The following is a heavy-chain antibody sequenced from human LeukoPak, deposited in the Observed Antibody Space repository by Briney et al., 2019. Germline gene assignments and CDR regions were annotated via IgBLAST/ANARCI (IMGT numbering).Heavy chain of an antibody. V-gene: IGHV3-23*01. J-gene: IGHJ6*02. D-gene: IGHD3-22*01. CDR2: ISGSGGST. CDR3: AKEIDSRYGMDV. Sequence: PGGSLRLSCAASGFTFSSYAMSRVRQVPGKGLEWVSAISGSGGSTYYADSVKGRFTISRDNSKNTLYLQMNSLRAEDTAVYYCAKEIDSRYGMDVWGQGTTVTVSS. CDR1: GFTFSSYA.